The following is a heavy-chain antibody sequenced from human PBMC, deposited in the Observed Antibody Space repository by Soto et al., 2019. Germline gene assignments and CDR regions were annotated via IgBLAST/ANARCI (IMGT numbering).Heavy chain of an antibody. V-gene: IGHV3-23*01. D-gene: IGHD1-20*01. Sequence: PGGSLRLSCAASGFTFSSYAMSWVRQAPGKGLEWASAISGSGGSTYYADSVKGRFTISRDNSKNTLYLQMNSLRAEDTAVYYCATQRRYNWNYYYYYGMDVWGQGTTVTVS. CDR2: ISGSGGST. J-gene: IGHJ6*02. CDR1: GFTFSSYA. CDR3: ATQRRYNWNYYYYYGMDV.